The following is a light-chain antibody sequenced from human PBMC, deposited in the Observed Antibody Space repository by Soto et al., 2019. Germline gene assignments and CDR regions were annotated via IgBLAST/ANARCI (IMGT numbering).Light chain of an antibody. J-gene: IGKJ1*01. CDR3: HQYDTIVQT. V-gene: IGKV3-20*01. CDR1: QSVRNSL. CDR2: DAS. Sequence: TQSVFTLSVSTGERATLSCRASQSVRNSLLAWYQQKPGQPPRLLIYDASTRATATPERFSGSGSGTDFTLTISRLEPEDFAVYYCHQYDTIVQTFGQGTKVDNK.